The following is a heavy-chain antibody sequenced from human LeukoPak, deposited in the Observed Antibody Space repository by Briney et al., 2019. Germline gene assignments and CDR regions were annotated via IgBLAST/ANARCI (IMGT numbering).Heavy chain of an antibody. D-gene: IGHD2-2*02. J-gene: IGHJ4*02. CDR1: GFTFSIYG. CDR2: ISYDGSNK. CDR3: AKDSWDIVVVPAAIIDY. Sequence: PGGSLRLSCAASGFTFSIYGMHWVRQAPGKGLEWVAVISYDGSNKYYADSVKGRFTISRDNSKNTLYLQMNSLRAEDTAVYYCAKDSWDIVVVPAAIIDYWGQGTLVTVSS. V-gene: IGHV3-30*18.